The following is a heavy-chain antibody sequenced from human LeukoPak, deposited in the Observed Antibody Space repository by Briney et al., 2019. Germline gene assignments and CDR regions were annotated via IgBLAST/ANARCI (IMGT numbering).Heavy chain of an antibody. V-gene: IGHV3-23*01. D-gene: IGHD3-22*01. CDR2: ISGSGGST. J-gene: IGHJ4*02. CDR3: AKDRATSYYYDSSGLTREDY. Sequence: GGSLRLSCAASGFPFSSYAMIWVRQPPGKGLEWVSAISGSGGSTYYADSVKGRFTISRDNSKNTLYLQMNSLRAEDTAVYYCAKDRATSYYYDSSGLTREDYWGQGTLVTVSS. CDR1: GFPFSSYA.